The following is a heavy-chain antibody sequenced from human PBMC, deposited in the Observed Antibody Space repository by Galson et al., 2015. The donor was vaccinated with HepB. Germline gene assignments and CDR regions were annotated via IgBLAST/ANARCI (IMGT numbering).Heavy chain of an antibody. CDR3: ARDSSPSGTYSVWFDP. D-gene: IGHD1-26*01. CDR1: GGSISGFF. Sequence: SETLSLTCTVSGGSISGFFWSWIRQPPGKGLEWIGYIYYSGSTNYNPSLKSRVTISVDTSKNQFSLILSSVTAADTAMYYCARDSSPSGTYSVWFDPWGQGTLVTVSS. CDR2: IYYSGST. V-gene: IGHV4-59*01. J-gene: IGHJ5*02.